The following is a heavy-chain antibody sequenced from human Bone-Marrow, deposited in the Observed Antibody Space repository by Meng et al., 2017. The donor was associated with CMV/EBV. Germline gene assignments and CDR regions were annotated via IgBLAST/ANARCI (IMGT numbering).Heavy chain of an antibody. CDR2: INHSGST. V-gene: IGHV4-34*01. CDR3: ARGRIAARPMIKAFDI. D-gene: IGHD6-6*01. CDR1: CGSFSGYY. J-gene: IGHJ3*02. Sequence: YCGSFSGYYWRSIRQPPGKGLEWIGEINHSGSTNYNPSLKSRVTISVDTSKNQFSLKLSSVTAADTAVYYCARGRIAARPMIKAFDIWGQGTMVTVSS.